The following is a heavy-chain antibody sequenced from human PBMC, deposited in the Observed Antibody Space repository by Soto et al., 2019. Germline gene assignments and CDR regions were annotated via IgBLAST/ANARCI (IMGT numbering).Heavy chain of an antibody. V-gene: IGHV3-30-3*01. CDR2: ISYDGSNK. CDR3: ARDGGDYVGIDY. D-gene: IGHD4-17*01. J-gene: IGHJ4*02. CDR1: GFTFSSYA. Sequence: QVQLVESGGGVVQPGRSLRLSCAASGFTFSSYAMHWVRQAPGKGLGWVAVISYDGSNKYYADSVKGRFTISRDNSKNTLYLQMNRLRAEDTAVYYCARDGGDYVGIDYWGQGTLVTVSS.